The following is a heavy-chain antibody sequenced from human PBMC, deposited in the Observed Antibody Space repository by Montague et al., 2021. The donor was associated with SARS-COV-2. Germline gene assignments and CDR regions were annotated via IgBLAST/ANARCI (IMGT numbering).Heavy chain of an antibody. CDR3: ARTSRGSRYFYGVDV. CDR1: GDSISDYY. V-gene: IGHV4-59*01. D-gene: IGHD3-10*01. CDR2: IFRSGAT. Sequence: SETLSLTCTVSGDSISDYYWSWIRQPPGMGLEWIGYIFRSGATNYNPPLKSRVIIPLDTSKSQFSLRLSSVTAADTALYYCARTSRGSRYFYGVDVWGQGTTVTVSS. J-gene: IGHJ6*02.